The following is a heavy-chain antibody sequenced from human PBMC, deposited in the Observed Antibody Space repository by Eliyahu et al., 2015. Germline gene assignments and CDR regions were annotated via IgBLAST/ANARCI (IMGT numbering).Heavy chain of an antibody. V-gene: IGHV4-34*01. CDR2: INHSGST. D-gene: IGHD3-9*01. J-gene: IGHJ4*02. Sequence: QVQLQQWGAGLLKPSETLSLTCAVYGGSFSGYYWSWIRQPPGKGLEWIGEINHSGSTNYNPSLKSRVTISVDTSKNQFSLKLSSVTAADTAVYYCARATVGYFDWGWKSSKQQPYYFDYWGQGTLVTVSS. CDR3: ARATVGYFDWGWKSSKQQPYYFDY. CDR1: GGSFSGYY.